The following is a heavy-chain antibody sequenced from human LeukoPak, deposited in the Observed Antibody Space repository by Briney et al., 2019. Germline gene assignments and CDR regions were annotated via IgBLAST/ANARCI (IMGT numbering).Heavy chain of an antibody. D-gene: IGHD1-1*01. J-gene: IGHJ3*02. CDR1: GFTFSSYG. CDR3: ANRVNWNDAPGAFDI. Sequence: GGSLRLSCAASGFTFSSYGMHWVRQAPGKGLEWVAVISYDGSNKYYADSVKGRFTISRDNSKNTLYLQMNSLRAEDTAVYYCANRVNWNDAPGAFDIWGQGTMVTDSS. V-gene: IGHV3-30*18. CDR2: ISYDGSNK.